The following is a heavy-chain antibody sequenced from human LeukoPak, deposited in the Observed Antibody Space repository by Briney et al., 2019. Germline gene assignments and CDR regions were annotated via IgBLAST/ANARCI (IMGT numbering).Heavy chain of an antibody. Sequence: SETLSLTCTVSSGSISSDCWSWIRQPPGKGLELIGFFAYTGSTNYNPSFKSRVTISLDTSKNQFSLKLSSVTAADTAVYYCARTQSGSYYMGYFDFWGQGTLVTVSS. CDR3: ARTQSGSYYMGYFDF. CDR2: FAYTGST. CDR1: SGSISSDC. V-gene: IGHV4-59*01. D-gene: IGHD1-26*01. J-gene: IGHJ4*02.